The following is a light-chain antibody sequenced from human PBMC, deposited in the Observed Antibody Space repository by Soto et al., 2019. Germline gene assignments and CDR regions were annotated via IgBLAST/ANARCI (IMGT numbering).Light chain of an antibody. CDR3: QQYYSTPWT. J-gene: IGKJ1*01. CDR1: QSIFYSSNNKNY. CDR2: WAS. V-gene: IGKV4-1*01. Sequence: DIVMTQSPDSLAVSLGERATINCKSSQSIFYSSNNKNYLTWYQQKPGQPPKLLIYWASTRESGVPDRFSGSGSGTDFTLTISSLQAEDVAVYYCQQYYSTPWTFGQVTKVEIK.